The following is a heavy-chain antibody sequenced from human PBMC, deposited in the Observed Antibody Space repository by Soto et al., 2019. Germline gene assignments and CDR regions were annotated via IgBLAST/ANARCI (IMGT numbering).Heavy chain of an antibody. D-gene: IGHD5-12*01. CDR2: IYYSGVT. J-gene: IGHJ5*02. Sequence: QGQLQESGPGLVKPSETLSLTCTVSGDSISTYNWGWIRQPPGKGLEWIGCIYYSGVTNYNPSLKSRVTISVDTPKNQLSLKLYSVTAADTAVYYCARVAADIASWLDPWGQGTLVTVSS. V-gene: IGHV4-59*01. CDR1: GDSISTYN. CDR3: ARVAADIASWLDP.